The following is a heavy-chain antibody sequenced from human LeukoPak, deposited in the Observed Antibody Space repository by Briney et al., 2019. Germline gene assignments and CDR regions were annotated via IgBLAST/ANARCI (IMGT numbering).Heavy chain of an antibody. CDR2: IYHSGST. D-gene: IGHD3-22*01. J-gene: IGHJ4*02. V-gene: IGHV4-38-2*01. CDR3: ARHGDYYDFDY. Sequence: SETLSLTCAVTGYSIGSGYYWGWIRQPPGKGLEWIGSIYHSGSTYYNPSLKSRVTISVDTSKNQFSLKLSSVTAADTAVYYCARHGDYYDFDYWGQGTLVTVSS. CDR1: GYSIGSGYY.